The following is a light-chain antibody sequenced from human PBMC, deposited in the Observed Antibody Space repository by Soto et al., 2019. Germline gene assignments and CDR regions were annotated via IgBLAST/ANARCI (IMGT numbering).Light chain of an antibody. Sequence: ELLLTQSPGTLSLSPGDRATLSCRASRTVHSNVEWYQHKPGQAPRLLIYGASFRATGVPARFSGSGFGTEFTLTISSLQSEDFAVYYCQQYNNWPRTFGQGTKVDIK. J-gene: IGKJ1*01. V-gene: IGKV3-15*01. CDR2: GAS. CDR3: QQYNNWPRT. CDR1: RTVHSN.